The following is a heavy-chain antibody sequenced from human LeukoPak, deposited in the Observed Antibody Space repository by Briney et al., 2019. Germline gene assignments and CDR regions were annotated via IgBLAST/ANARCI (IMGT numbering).Heavy chain of an antibody. CDR2: ISGSGGST. Sequence: GGSLRLSCAASGFTLSSYGMSWVRQAPGKGLEWVSAISGSGGSTYYADSVKGRFTISRDNSKNTLYLQMNSLRAEDTAVYYCAKAGIAAAGTSYYYYMDVWGKGTTVTISS. D-gene: IGHD6-13*01. V-gene: IGHV3-23*01. CDR1: GFTLSSYG. CDR3: AKAGIAAAGTSYYYYMDV. J-gene: IGHJ6*03.